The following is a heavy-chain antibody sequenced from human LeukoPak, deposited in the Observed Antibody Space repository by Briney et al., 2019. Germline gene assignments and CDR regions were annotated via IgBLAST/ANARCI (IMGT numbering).Heavy chain of an antibody. D-gene: IGHD2-15*01. V-gene: IGHV3-7*03. CDR3: AREKFYCCGGSCYLNRFDP. CDR1: GFTFSSYW. J-gene: IGHJ5*02. CDR2: ISKNGSEK. Sequence: GGSLRLSCAASGFTFSSYWMSWVRQAPGKGLEWVSNISKNGSEKYYVDSVKGRFTISRDNAKNSLYLQMNSLRAEDTAVYYCAREKFYCCGGSCYLNRFDPWGQGTLVTVSS.